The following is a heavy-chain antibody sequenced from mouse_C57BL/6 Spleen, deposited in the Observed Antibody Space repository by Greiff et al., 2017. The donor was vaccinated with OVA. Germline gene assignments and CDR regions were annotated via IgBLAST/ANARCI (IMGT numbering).Heavy chain of an antibody. CDR1: GYTFTDYN. CDR2: INPNNGGT. D-gene: IGHD4-1*01. J-gene: IGHJ2*01. Sequence: EVKLVESGPELVKPGASVKMSCKASGYTFTDYNMHWVKQSHGKSLEWIGYINPNNGGTSYNQKFKGKATLTVNKSSSTAYMELRSLTSEDSAVYYCARCPLNWDVYYFDYWGQGTTLTVSS. V-gene: IGHV1-22*01. CDR3: ARCPLNWDVYYFDY.